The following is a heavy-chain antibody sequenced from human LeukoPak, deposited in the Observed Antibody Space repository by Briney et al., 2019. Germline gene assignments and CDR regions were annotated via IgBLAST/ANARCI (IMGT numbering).Heavy chain of an antibody. Sequence: ASVKVSCKASGYTFTNYGISWVRQAPGQGLEWLGWMSPNSGNTGYAQKFQGRITMTKSTSISTAYMELSDLESEDTAVYYCARTPPDYGIDYWGQGTLVTVSS. CDR1: GYTFTNYG. CDR3: ARTPPDYGIDY. CDR2: MSPNSGNT. J-gene: IGHJ4*02. D-gene: IGHD4-17*01. V-gene: IGHV1-8*02.